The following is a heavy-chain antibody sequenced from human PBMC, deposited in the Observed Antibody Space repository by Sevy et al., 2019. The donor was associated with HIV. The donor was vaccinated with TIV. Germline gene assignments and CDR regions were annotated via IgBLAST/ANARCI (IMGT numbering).Heavy chain of an antibody. CDR2: IRRKAYGGTT. V-gene: IGHV3-49*04. Sequence: GGSLRLSCTTSGFMFGDYAMSWVRQAPGKGLEWVGFIRRKAYGGTTQYAASVKGRFTISRDDSKSIAYLEMNSLKTEDTAVYYCARGGGTTILSPWDYWGQGTLVTVSS. J-gene: IGHJ4*02. CDR1: GFMFGDYA. D-gene: IGHD3-3*01. CDR3: ARGGGTTILSPWDY.